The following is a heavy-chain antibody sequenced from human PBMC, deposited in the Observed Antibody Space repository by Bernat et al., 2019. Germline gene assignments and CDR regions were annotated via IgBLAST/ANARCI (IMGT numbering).Heavy chain of an antibody. D-gene: IGHD6-19*01. V-gene: IGHV3-30*03. CDR2: ISYDGSNK. CDR3: ATLRFSGWYERDAFDI. J-gene: IGHJ3*02. CDR1: GFTFSSYG. Sequence: QVQLVESGGGVVQPGRSLRLSCAASGFTFSSYGMHWVRQAPGKGLEWVAVISYDGSNKYYADSVKGRFTSSRDNSKNTLYLQMNSLRAEDTAVYYCATLRFSGWYERDAFDIWGQGTMVTVSS.